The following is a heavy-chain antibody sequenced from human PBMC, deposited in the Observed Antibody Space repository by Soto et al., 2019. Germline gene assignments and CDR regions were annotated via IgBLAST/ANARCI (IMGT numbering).Heavy chain of an antibody. V-gene: IGHV3-30-3*01. CDR3: ARDGSRGYSSYFDN. D-gene: IGHD5-18*01. CDR2: ISYDGSNK. J-gene: IGHJ4*02. Sequence: QVQLVESGGGVVQPGRSLRLSCAASGFTFSTYAMHWVRQAPGKGLEWVAVISYDGSNKYYADSVKGRFTISRDNSKNTLYLQMNSLRAEDTAVYYCARDGSRGYSSYFDNWGQGTLVTVSS. CDR1: GFTFSTYA.